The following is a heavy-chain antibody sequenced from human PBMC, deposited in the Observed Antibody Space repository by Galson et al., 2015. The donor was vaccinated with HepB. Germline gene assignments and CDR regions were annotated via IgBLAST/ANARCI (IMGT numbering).Heavy chain of an antibody. D-gene: IGHD3-10*01. CDR1: GYTFTGYY. CDR3: ARAHRFGELGSAFDI. CDR2: INPNSGGT. Sequence: SVKVSCKASGYTFTGYYMHWVRQAPGQGLEWMGRINPNSGGTNYAQKFQGRVTMTRDTSISTAYMELSRLRSDDTVVYYCARAHRFGELGSAFDIWGQGTMVTVSS. V-gene: IGHV1-2*05. J-gene: IGHJ3*02.